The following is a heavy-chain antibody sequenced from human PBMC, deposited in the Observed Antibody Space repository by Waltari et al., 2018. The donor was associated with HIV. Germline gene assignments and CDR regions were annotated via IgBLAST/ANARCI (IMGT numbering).Heavy chain of an antibody. D-gene: IGHD7-27*01. Sequence: QLQLQESGPGLVKPSETLSLTCTVSGGSISTSSYYWGWIRPPPGKGLESIGNIYYRGNTFYNSSLNSRVTMSVDTSRNQFSLNLSSVTAADTAVYYCARVARRGLVWGSPWYYGMDVWGQGTTVTVSS. CDR2: IYYRGNT. CDR3: ARVARRGLVWGSPWYYGMDV. CDR1: GGSISTSSYY. V-gene: IGHV4-39*01. J-gene: IGHJ6*02.